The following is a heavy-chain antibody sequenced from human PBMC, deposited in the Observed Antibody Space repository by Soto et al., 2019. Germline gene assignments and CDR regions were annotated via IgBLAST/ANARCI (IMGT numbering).Heavy chain of an antibody. J-gene: IGHJ4*02. Sequence: GSLRLSCAASGFTFSMSAMSWVRQAPGKGLEWVSTTGLNGRTTYYADSVKGRFTVSRDNSKNTLHLQMNSLRAEDTAVYYCATVHSTSRSFDYWGQGTLFTVSS. CDR2: TGLNGRTT. V-gene: IGHV3-23*01. CDR1: GFTFSMSA. D-gene: IGHD2-2*01. CDR3: ATVHSTSRSFDY.